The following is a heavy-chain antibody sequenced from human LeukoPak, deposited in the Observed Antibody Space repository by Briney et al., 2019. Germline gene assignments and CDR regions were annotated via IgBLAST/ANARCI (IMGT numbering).Heavy chain of an antibody. V-gene: IGHV1-46*01. CDR1: ANTFTDFY. D-gene: IGHD1-14*01. CDR3: ARDQAAITTPLAWSFAL. Sequence: ASVKVSCKASANTFTDFYMHWVRQAPGHGLEWMGIFNPAGGRTSFAQKFQGRVTITRDTSTNTLYMELSSLRSEDTAVYYCARDQAAITTPLAWSFALWGRGTLVTVSS. CDR2: FNPAGGRT. J-gene: IGHJ2*01.